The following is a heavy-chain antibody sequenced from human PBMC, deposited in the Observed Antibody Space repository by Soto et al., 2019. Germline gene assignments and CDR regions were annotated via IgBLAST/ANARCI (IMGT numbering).Heavy chain of an antibody. D-gene: IGHD4-4*01. V-gene: IGHV3-64D*06. CDR2: VSSDGGRI. CDR3: VKSRGGANYLFSD. J-gene: IGHJ1*01. Sequence: PGGSLRLSCSASEFTFSSFSMHLVRQSPEKGLEYVSHVSSDGGRIYYADSVKGRFIISRDNSKNMLYLQMSSLRPDDSAVYYCVKSRGGANYLFSDSAQRSLLPVSA. CDR1: EFTFSSFS.